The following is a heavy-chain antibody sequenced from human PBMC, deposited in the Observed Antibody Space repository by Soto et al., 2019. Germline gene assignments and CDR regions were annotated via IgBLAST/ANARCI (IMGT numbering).Heavy chain of an antibody. Sequence: QVQLQESGPGLVKPSQTLFLTCTVSGGSISSGASYWSWIRQLPGKGLEWIGFIYYTGSTYYNTSLKSRVTISLDTSKNQFSLTLRSVTAADTAVYYCARDFCGGDCYSRRRGHTSFDIWGQGAMVTVSS. CDR3: ARDFCGGDCYSRRRGHTSFDI. J-gene: IGHJ3*02. V-gene: IGHV4-31*03. D-gene: IGHD2-21*02. CDR1: GGSISSGASY. CDR2: IYYTGST.